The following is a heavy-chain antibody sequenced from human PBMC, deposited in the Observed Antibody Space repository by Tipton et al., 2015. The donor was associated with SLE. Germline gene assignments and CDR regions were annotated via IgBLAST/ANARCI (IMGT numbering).Heavy chain of an antibody. D-gene: IGHD6-13*01. CDR1: GFTFSTFS. CDR2: ISLSSTTI. Sequence: GSLRLSCAASGFTFSTFSMNWVRQAPGKGLEWISYISLSSTTIHYADSVKGRFTISRDNARNSLYLQMNSLRAEDTAVYYCARVYSSNWYDYYYMDVWGKGTTVTVSS. J-gene: IGHJ6*03. V-gene: IGHV3-48*01. CDR3: ARVYSSNWYDYYYMDV.